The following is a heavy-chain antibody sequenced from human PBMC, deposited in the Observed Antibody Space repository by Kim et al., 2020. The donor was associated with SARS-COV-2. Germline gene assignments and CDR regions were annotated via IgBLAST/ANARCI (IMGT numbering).Heavy chain of an antibody. CDR1: GFSFSDYY. J-gene: IGHJ4*02. CDR2: INSDGSSI. Sequence: GGSLRLSCAASGFSFSDYYMSWIRQAPGKGLEWVAYINSDGSSIKYADSVNGRFTVSGDNAKKSLSLQMYSLTPEDTAVYYGVREPNYGGQGTLATVPS. V-gene: IGHV3-11*01. CDR3: VREPNY.